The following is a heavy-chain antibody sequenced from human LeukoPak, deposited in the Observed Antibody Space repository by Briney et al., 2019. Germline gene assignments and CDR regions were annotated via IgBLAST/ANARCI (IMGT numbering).Heavy chain of an antibody. CDR1: GGSFSGYY. J-gene: IGHJ6*03. Sequence: SETLSLTCAVYGGSFSGYYWSWIRQPPGKGLEWIGEINHSGSTNYNPSLKSRVTISVDTSKNQFSLKLSSVTAADTAVYYCARMLRYFDWLTYYYYYYMDVWGKGTTVTISS. V-gene: IGHV4-34*01. D-gene: IGHD3-9*01. CDR2: INHSGST. CDR3: ARMLRYFDWLTYYYYYYMDV.